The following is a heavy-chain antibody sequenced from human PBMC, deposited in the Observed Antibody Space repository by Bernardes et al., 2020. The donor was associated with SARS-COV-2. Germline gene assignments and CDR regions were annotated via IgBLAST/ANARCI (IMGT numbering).Heavy chain of an antibody. CDR2: INDSGST. V-gene: IGHV4-34*01. D-gene: IGHD1-1*01. J-gene: IGHJ4*02. CDR1: GGSFRGYY. CDR3: AGGFGTRRDS. Sequence: SEPLYLTCAVFGGSFRGYYCSWIRQPPGKGLELIGEINDSGSTNYNPSLKSRVTISVDTSKNQFSLKLSSVTAADTAVYYCAGGFGTRRDSWGQGTLVTVSS.